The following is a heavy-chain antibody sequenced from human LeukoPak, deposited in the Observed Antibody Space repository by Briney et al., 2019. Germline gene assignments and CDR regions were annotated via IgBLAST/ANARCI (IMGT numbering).Heavy chain of an antibody. J-gene: IGHJ4*02. D-gene: IGHD5-18*01. CDR3: ARDQVETAMVIGY. CDR2: ISSSSSYI. CDR1: GFTFSSYS. V-gene: IGHV3-21*01. Sequence: GGSLRLSCAASGFTFSSYSMNWVRQAPGKGLEWVSSISSSSSYIYYADSVKGRFTISRDNAKNSLYLQMNSLRAEDTAVYYCARDQVETAMVIGYWGQVTLVTVSS.